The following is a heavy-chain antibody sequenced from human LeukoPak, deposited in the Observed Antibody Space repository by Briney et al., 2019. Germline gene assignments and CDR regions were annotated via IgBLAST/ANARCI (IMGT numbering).Heavy chain of an antibody. V-gene: IGHV1-69*05. CDR1: GGTFSSYA. D-gene: IGHD5-24*01. Sequence: SVKVSCKHSGGTFSSYAISWVRQAPGQGLEWMGRIIPIFGTANYAQKFQGRVTITTDESTSTAYMELSSLRSEDTAVYYCARGEGGYNHGWYFDLWGRGTLVTVSS. J-gene: IGHJ2*01. CDR3: ARGEGGYNHGWYFDL. CDR2: IIPIFGTA.